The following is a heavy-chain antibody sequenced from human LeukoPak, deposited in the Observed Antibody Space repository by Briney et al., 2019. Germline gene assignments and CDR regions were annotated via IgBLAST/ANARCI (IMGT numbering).Heavy chain of an antibody. CDR2: IYYSGST. CDR1: GGSISSSSYY. V-gene: IGHV4-39*01. J-gene: IGHJ4*02. Sequence: PSETLSLTCTVSGGSISSSSYYWGWIRQPPGKGLEWIGSIYYSGSTYYNPSLKSRVTISVDTSKNQFSLKLSSVTAADTAVYYCARSDQAPGGYCSGGSCYFDYWGQGTLVTVSS. CDR3: ARSDQAPGGYCSGGSCYFDY. D-gene: IGHD2-15*01.